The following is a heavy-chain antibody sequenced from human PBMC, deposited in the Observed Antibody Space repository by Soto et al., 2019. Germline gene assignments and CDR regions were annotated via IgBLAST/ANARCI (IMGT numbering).Heavy chain of an antibody. Sequence: LRLSCSASGFTFSSYAMHWVRQAPGKGLEYVSAISSNGGSTYYADSVKGRFTISRDNSKNTLYLQMSSLRAEDTAVYYCVTSKGLYCSSTSCYTVPYYYYGVDVWGQGTTVTVS. CDR3: VTSKGLYCSSTSCYTVPYYYYGVDV. CDR1: GFTFSSYA. D-gene: IGHD2-2*02. V-gene: IGHV3-64D*06. CDR2: ISSNGGST. J-gene: IGHJ6*02.